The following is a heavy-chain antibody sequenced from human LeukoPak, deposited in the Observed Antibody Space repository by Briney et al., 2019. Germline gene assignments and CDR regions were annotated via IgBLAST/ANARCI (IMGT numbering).Heavy chain of an antibody. V-gene: IGHV4-59*01. J-gene: IGHJ6*03. CDR1: GGSISSYY. CDR2: IYYSGST. CDR3: ARDSYGHYYYYMDV. D-gene: IGHD3-10*01. Sequence: SETLSLTCTVSGGSISSYYWSWIRQPPGKGLEWIGYIYYSGSTNYNPSLKSRVTISVDTSKNQFSLKLSSVTAADTAMYYCARDSYGHYYYYMDVWGKGTTVTVSS.